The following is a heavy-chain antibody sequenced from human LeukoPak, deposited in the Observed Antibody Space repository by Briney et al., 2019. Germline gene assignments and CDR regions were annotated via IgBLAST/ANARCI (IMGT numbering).Heavy chain of an antibody. CDR3: ARDLPNAMVFY. Sequence: SETLSLTCTVSGYSISSGYYWGWIRQPPGKGLEWIGSIYHSGSTYYNPSLKSRVTTSVDTSKNQFSLNLSSVTAADTAVYYCARDLPNAMVFYWGQGTLVTVSS. D-gene: IGHD5-18*01. CDR2: IYHSGST. CDR1: GYSISSGYY. V-gene: IGHV4-38-2*02. J-gene: IGHJ4*02.